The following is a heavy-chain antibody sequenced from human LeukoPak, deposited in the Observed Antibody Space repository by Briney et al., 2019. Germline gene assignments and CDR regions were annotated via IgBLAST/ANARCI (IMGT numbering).Heavy chain of an antibody. D-gene: IGHD2-21*02. CDR2: FDPEDGET. J-gene: IGHJ3*02. CDR3: ATEGYCGGDCYLNI. Sequence: ASVKVSCKVSGYTLTELSMHWVRQAPGKGLGWMGGFDPEDGETIYAQKFQGRVTMTEDTSTDTAYMELSSLRSEDTAVYYCATEGYCGGDCYLNIWGQGTMVTVSS. CDR1: GYTLTELS. V-gene: IGHV1-24*01.